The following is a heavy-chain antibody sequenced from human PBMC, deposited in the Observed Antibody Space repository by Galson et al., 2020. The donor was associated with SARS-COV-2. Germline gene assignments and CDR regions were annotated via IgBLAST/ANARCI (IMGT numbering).Heavy chain of an antibody. Sequence: QAGESLKISCAASGFTFSTFAIHWVRQSPGVGLEWVAVISFDGINKYYADSVKGRFTISRDTSKNTLYLQMNSLRAEDSAVYYCARDKAFGSSYYYYGMDVWGQGTTVTVSS. J-gene: IGHJ6*02. CDR1: GFTFSTFA. CDR2: ISFDGINK. V-gene: IGHV3-30*04. D-gene: IGHD3-10*01. CDR3: ARDKAFGSSYYYYGMDV.